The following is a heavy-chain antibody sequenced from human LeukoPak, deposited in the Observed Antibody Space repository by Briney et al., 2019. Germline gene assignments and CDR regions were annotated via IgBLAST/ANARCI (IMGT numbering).Heavy chain of an antibody. Sequence: GGSLRLSCAASGFTFSTYAVNWVRQAPGKGLEWVSTISGSGDSTYYADSVKGRFTISRDNSKDTLYLQMSSVRVDDTAVYYCARGLYRYSSSWYLIGSYYFDYWGQGTLVTVSS. CDR2: ISGSGDST. D-gene: IGHD6-13*01. CDR1: GFTFSTYA. V-gene: IGHV3-23*01. J-gene: IGHJ4*02. CDR3: ARGLYRYSSSWYLIGSYYFDY.